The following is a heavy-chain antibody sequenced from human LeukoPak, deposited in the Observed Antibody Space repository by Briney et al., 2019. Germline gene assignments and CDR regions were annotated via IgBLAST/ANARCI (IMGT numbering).Heavy chain of an antibody. CDR3: ASAINYGSGSYYFDY. D-gene: IGHD3-10*01. J-gene: IGHJ4*02. Sequence: SETLSLTCVLHGGSIGGYYWSWIRQSPGKGLEWIGEIEHSVNANYNPSLMSRVTISVDTSKTQFSLKMTSVTAADTAVYYCASAINYGSGSYYFDYWGQGALVTVSS. CDR2: IEHSVNA. V-gene: IGHV4-34*01. CDR1: GGSIGGYY.